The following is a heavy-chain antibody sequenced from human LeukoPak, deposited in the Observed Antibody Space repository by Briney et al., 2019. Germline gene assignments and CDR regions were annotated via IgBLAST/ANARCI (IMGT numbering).Heavy chain of an antibody. CDR2: IYTSGST. CDR1: GGSISSSSYY. Sequence: SETLSLTCTVSGGSISSSSYYWGWTRQPPGKGLEWIGSIYTSGSTNYNPSLKSRVTMSVDTSKNQFSLKLSSVTAADTAVYYCARDRGYSYGPYYFDYWGQGTLVTVSS. CDR3: ARDRGYSYGPYYFDY. D-gene: IGHD5-18*01. V-gene: IGHV4-39*07. J-gene: IGHJ4*02.